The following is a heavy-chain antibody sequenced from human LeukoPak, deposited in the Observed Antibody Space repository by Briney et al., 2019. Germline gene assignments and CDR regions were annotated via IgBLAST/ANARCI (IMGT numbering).Heavy chain of an antibody. CDR2: INWSGGET. J-gene: IGHJ6*03. D-gene: IGHD3-10*01. CDR1: GFTFDDYG. CDR3: VRHERGVYYYYYIDV. Sequence: GGSLRLSCAASGFTFDDYGMSWVRQAPGKGLEWVSGINWSGGETDYSDSVKGGFIISRDNAKNSLYLQMSALTVDDTAVYYCVRHERGVYYYYYIDVWGKGTTVIVSS. V-gene: IGHV3-20*04.